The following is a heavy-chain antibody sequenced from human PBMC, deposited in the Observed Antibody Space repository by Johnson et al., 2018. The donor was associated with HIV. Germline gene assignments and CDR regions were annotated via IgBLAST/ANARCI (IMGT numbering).Heavy chain of an antibody. Sequence: VKLVESGGGLVQPGGSLRLSCEASGFTVSDHYMDWARQAPGKGLEWIGRSRNKANSYTAEYAASVKGRFTFSRDDSKNSMYLQMNSLKTEDTAVYYCAKDIYYDSSDYYSVGAFDIWGQGTMVTVSS. CDR2: SRNKANSYTA. CDR1: GFTVSDHY. D-gene: IGHD3-22*01. V-gene: IGHV3-72*01. J-gene: IGHJ3*02. CDR3: AKDIYYDSSDYYSVGAFDI.